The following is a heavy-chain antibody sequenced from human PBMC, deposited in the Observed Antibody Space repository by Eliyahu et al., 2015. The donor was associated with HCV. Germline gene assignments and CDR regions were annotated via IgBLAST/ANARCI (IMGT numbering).Heavy chain of an antibody. CDR1: GGSFXDYY. Sequence: QVQLQQWGAGLLKPSEPLSLTCAVNGGSFXDYYWSXIRQSPGKGXEWIGEILHTGRTNYNPSLKTRITMSVDTSRNQFSLKMSSVTAADTAVYYCARVFGAAAGDYWSQGSLVTVSS. J-gene: IGHJ4*02. CDR2: ILHTGRT. D-gene: IGHD6-13*01. CDR3: ARVFGAAAGDY. V-gene: IGHV4-34*12.